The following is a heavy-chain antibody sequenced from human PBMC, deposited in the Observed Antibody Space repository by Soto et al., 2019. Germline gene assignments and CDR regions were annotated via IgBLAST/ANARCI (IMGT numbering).Heavy chain of an antibody. CDR1: GFTFCSYS. D-gene: IGHD6-19*01. Sequence: GGSLRLSCAASGFTFCSYSMNWVRQAPGKGLEWVSSISSSSSYIYYADSVKGRFTISRDNAKNSLYLQMNSLRAEDTAVYYCARDRGGQWLVQGYFDLWGRGTLVTVSS. J-gene: IGHJ2*01. CDR2: ISSSSSYI. CDR3: ARDRGGQWLVQGYFDL. V-gene: IGHV3-21*01.